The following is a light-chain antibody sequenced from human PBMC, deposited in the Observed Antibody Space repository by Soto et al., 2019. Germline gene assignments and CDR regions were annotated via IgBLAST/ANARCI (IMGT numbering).Light chain of an antibody. V-gene: IGKV3-20*01. CDR3: QQYGSSPPVT. CDR2: GAS. CDR1: QSVSSSY. Sequence: EIVLTQSPGTLSLSPGERATLSCRASQSVSSSYLAWYQQKPGQAPRLLIYGASGRATGIPDRFSGSVSGTDLTLTLSRLEPEDFAVYYCQQYGSSPPVTFGQGTRLEIK. J-gene: IGKJ5*01.